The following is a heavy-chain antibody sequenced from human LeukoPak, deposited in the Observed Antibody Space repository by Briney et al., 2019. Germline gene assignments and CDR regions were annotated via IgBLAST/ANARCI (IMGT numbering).Heavy chain of an antibody. CDR3: AKDMGYSGNYRTPDY. J-gene: IGHJ4*02. V-gene: IGHV3-9*01. CDR2: ISWNSGSM. Sequence: PGGSLRLSSVASGFPFDDYAMHWVRQAPGKGLEWVSGISWNSGSMGYADSVKGRFTISRDNAKNSLYLQMNSLRAEDTALYYCAKDMGYSGNYRTPDYWGQGTLVTVSS. CDR1: GFPFDDYA. D-gene: IGHD1-26*01.